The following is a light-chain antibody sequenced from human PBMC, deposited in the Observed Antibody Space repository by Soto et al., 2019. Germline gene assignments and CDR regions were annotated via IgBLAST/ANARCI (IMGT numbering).Light chain of an antibody. CDR2: DAS. V-gene: IGKV1-5*01. CDR1: QSINNW. CDR3: QHYNSYSYT. J-gene: IGKJ2*01. Sequence: DIQMTQSPSTLSASVGDRVTCTCRASQSINNWLAWYQQKPGKAPKLLIYDASTLESGVPSRFSGSKSGTKFTLTIINLQPDDFATYYRQHYNSYSYTFGHGTTREIK.